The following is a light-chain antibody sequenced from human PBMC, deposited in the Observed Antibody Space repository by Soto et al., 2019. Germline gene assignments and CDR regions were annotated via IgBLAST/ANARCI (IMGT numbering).Light chain of an antibody. CDR1: QSVSGNY. V-gene: IGKV3-20*01. CDR3: QKYGSSPT. Sequence: EIVLTQSPGTLSLSPGERATLSCRVSQSVSGNYLAWYQQKPGQAPRLLIYDASSRASGIPDRFSGSGSGTDFTLTISRLEPEDFAVYYCQKYGSSPTFGQGTRLDIK. J-gene: IGKJ5*01. CDR2: DAS.